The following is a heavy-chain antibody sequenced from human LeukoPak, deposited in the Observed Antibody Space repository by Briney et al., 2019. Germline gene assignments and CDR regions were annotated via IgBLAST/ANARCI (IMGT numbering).Heavy chain of an antibody. CDR2: IYPGDSDK. D-gene: IGHD3-10*01. CDR1: GYTFSNYW. J-gene: IGHJ4*02. Sequence: GESLKISCEASGYTFSNYWISWVRQMPGKGLEWMGNIYPGDSDKRYGPSFKGQVTFSVDKSSSTAYLEWSSLKASGTAMYYCVVGYHYGHCDNWGQGTLVTVSS. CDR3: VVGYHYGHCDN. V-gene: IGHV5-51*01.